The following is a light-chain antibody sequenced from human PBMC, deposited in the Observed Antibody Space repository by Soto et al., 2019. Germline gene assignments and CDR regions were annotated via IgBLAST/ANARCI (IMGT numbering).Light chain of an antibody. J-gene: IGKJ5*01. Sequence: EIFLTQSPDTLSLSAGATATLSCRASQSFSSSYLGWYQQKPGQAPRLLIYGASIRATGIPDRFSGSGSGTDFTLTISRLEPEDFAVYYCQQYHTSPITFGQGTRLEIK. CDR2: GAS. CDR3: QQYHTSPIT. CDR1: QSFSSSY. V-gene: IGKV3-20*01.